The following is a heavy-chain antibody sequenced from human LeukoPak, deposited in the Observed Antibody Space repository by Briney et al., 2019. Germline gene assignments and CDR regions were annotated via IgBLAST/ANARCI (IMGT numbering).Heavy chain of an antibody. V-gene: IGHV4-34*08. D-gene: IGHD3-22*01. CDR1: ELTFSNYW. CDR2: INHSGST. J-gene: IGHJ5*02. Sequence: GSLRLSCAASELTFSNYWMHWVRQAPGKGLERIGDINHSGSTNYNPSLTSRVTISVDPSENQFSLNLSSVTAADTAVYYCAPPPYYYEANGYSVAWGQGTLVTVSS. CDR3: APPPYYYEANGYSVA.